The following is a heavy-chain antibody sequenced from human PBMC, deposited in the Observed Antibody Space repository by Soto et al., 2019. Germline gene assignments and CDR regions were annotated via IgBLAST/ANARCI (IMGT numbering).Heavy chain of an antibody. Sequence: QVQLVQSGAEMKKPGASVKVSCKASGYTFSNYGFSWVRQAPGQGLEWMGWVSVKNGNTNYAQEFQGRVTMTTDTSTRTAYMELRSLTSDDTAVYYCASTVDYGAQADYMDVWGKGTTVTVSS. CDR1: GYTFSNYG. CDR2: VSVKNGNT. CDR3: ASTVDYGAQADYMDV. V-gene: IGHV1-18*01. D-gene: IGHD4-17*01. J-gene: IGHJ6*03.